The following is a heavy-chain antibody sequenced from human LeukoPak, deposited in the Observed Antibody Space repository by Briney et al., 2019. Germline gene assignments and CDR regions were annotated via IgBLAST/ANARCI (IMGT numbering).Heavy chain of an antibody. V-gene: IGHV3-53*01. D-gene: IGHD6-13*01. J-gene: IGHJ4*02. CDR1: GFPINNNY. CDR2: IYSGGST. Sequence: GGSLRLSCAASGFPINNNYMRWLRQPPGKGLEGVSVIYSGGSTYYADSVKGRFTISRDNSKNTLYLQMNSLRAEDTAVYYCASGLNKAAGEEVRDYWGQGTLVTVSS. CDR3: ASGLNKAAGEEVRDY.